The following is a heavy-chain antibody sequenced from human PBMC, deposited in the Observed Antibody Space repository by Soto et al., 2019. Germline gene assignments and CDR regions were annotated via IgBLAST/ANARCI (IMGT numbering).Heavy chain of an antibody. CDR1: GFTSMGPV. J-gene: IGHJ4*02. V-gene: IGHV3-73*01. D-gene: IGHD6-6*01. Sequence: EVQLVESGGGLAPLGGPRNCPFESLGFTSMGPVFTWFRQAPGKGLEWLGRIRSRDSDYATSYAEPVKGRVTISRDDSKNTAYLQVTSLKIEDTALYYCTTYGNSSKGFDYWGQGTLVTVSS. CDR2: IRSRDSDYAT. CDR3: TTYGNSSKGFDY.